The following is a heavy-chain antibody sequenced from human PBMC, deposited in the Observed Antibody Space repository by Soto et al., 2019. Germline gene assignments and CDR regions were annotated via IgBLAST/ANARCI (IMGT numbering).Heavy chain of an antibody. CDR3: ARSHYDILTGYYIGFDY. CDR1: GFTFSSYA. Sequence: GGSLRLSCAASGFTFSSYAMHWVRQAPGKGLEYVSAISSNGGSTYYANSVKGRFTISRDNSKNTLYLQMGSLRAEDMAVYYCARSHYDILTGYYIGFDYWGQGTLVTVSS. D-gene: IGHD3-9*01. CDR2: ISSNGGST. J-gene: IGHJ4*02. V-gene: IGHV3-64*01.